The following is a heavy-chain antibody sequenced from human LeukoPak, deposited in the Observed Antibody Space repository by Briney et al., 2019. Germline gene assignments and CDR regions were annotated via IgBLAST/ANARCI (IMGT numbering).Heavy chain of an antibody. V-gene: IGHV4-39*07. D-gene: IGHD2-21*02. CDR2: IHYSGST. CDR1: GGSISSSSYY. J-gene: IGHJ6*03. CDR3: ARVSRTSDYHYYYYMDV. Sequence: SETLSLTCTVSGGSISSSSYYWGWIRQPPGTGLEWLGSIHYSGSTNYNPSLKSRVTISVYTSKNQFSLKLSSVTAADTAVYYCARVSRTSDYHYYYYMDVWGKGTTVTISS.